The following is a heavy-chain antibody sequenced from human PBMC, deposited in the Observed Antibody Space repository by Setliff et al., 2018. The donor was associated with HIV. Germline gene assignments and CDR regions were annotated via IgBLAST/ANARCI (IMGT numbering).Heavy chain of an antibody. CDR1: GGSISGHY. J-gene: IGHJ4*02. Sequence: SETLSLTCTVSGGSISGHYWSWIRQPPGKGLEWIASINYSGNTYHNPSLKTRVTISVDTSKNQFSLKLSSVTAADTAVYYCALGRVMATITWGGLLTPQYYFDYWGQGTLVTVSS. V-gene: IGHV4-59*11. CDR2: INYSGNT. CDR3: ALGRVMATITWGGLLTPQYYFDY. D-gene: IGHD5-12*01.